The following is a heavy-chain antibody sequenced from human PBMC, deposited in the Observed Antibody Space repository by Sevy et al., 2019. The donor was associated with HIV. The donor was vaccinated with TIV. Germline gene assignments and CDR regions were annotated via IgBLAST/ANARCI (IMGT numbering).Heavy chain of an antibody. Sequence: GGSLRLSCTASGFTFGDYAMSWVRQAPGKGLEWVAFLKNKAYGGTLDYAASVKGRFTISRDDSKSTAYLQMNDLKTEDTGVYYCTRGKGAQSIFDYWGQGALVTVSS. D-gene: IGHD1-26*01. J-gene: IGHJ4*02. CDR1: GFTFGDYA. V-gene: IGHV3-49*04. CDR3: TRGKGAQSIFDY. CDR2: LKNKAYGGTL.